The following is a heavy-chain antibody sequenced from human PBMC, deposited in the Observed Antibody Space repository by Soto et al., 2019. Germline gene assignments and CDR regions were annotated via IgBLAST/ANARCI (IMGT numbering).Heavy chain of an antibody. CDR2: INPNSGGT. CDR1: GYTFTGYY. J-gene: IGHJ3*02. V-gene: IGHV1-2*04. CDR3: ARKPRYCSGGSGYSEAFDI. Sequence: QVQLVQSGAEVKKPGASVKVSCKASGYTFTGYYMHWVRQAPGQGLEWMGWINPNSGGTNYAQKFQGWVTMTRDTAISTAYMELSRLRSDDTAVYYCARKPRYCSGGSGYSEAFDIWGQGTMVTVSS. D-gene: IGHD2-15*01.